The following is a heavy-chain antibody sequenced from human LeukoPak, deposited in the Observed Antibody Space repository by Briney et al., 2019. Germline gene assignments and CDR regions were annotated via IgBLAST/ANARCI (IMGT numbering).Heavy chain of an antibody. CDR1: GFTVSSNY. Sequence: GGSLRLSCAASGFTVSSNYMSWVRQAPGKGLEWVAIIYSGGSTYYADSVKGRFSISRDNSKNTLYLQMNSLKTEDTAVYYCTRVLVAAIPADWGQGTLVTVSS. J-gene: IGHJ4*02. V-gene: IGHV3-66*01. CDR2: IYSGGST. D-gene: IGHD2-15*01. CDR3: TRVLVAAIPAD.